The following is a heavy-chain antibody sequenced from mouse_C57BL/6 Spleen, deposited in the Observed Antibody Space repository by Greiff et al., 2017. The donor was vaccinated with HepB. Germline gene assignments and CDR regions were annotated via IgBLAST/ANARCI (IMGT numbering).Heavy chain of an antibody. D-gene: IGHD1-1*01. V-gene: IGHV1-72*01. CDR3: AREGTTVVATGYWYFDV. CDR1: GYTFTSYW. Sequence: QVQLQQPGAELVKPGASVKLSCKASGYTFTSYWMHWVKQRPGRGLEWIGRIDPNSGGTKYNEKFKSKATLTVDKPSSTAYMQLSSLTSEDSVVYYCAREGTTVVATGYWYFDVWGTGTTVTVSS. CDR2: IDPNSGGT. J-gene: IGHJ1*03.